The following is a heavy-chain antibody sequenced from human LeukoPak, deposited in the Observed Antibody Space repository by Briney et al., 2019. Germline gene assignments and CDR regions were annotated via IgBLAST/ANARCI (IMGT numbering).Heavy chain of an antibody. CDR1: GFTFSDYY. CDR2: ISSSGSTI. CDR3: ARGYDFWSGYFSYYGMDV. D-gene: IGHD3-3*01. Sequence: GGSLRLSCAASGFTFSDYYMSWIRQAPGKGLEWVSYISSSGSTIYYADSVKGRFTISRDNAKNSLYLQMNSLTAEDTAVYYCARGYDFWSGYFSYYGMDVWGQGTTVTVSS. V-gene: IGHV3-11*01. J-gene: IGHJ6*02.